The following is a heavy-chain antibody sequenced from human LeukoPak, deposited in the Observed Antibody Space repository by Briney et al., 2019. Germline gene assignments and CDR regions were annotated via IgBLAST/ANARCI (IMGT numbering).Heavy chain of an antibody. J-gene: IGHJ4*02. V-gene: IGHV3-7*03. CDR2: RQPDGGEK. CDR1: GFTFSSYW. D-gene: IGHD3-10*01. CDR3: ARETPYGSLTFDY. Sequence: GGSLRLSCAASGFTFSSYWMSWVRQAPGKWLDLVANRQPDGGEKYYVDSVKGRFTISRDNAKNSLYLQMNSLRAEDTAVYYCARETPYGSLTFDYWGQGTRVTVSS.